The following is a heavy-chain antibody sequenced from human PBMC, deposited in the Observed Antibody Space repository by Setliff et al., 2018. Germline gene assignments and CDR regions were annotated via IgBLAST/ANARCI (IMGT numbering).Heavy chain of an antibody. Sequence: PSETLSLTCAVYGGSYSNYYWSWIRQPPGGGLEWLGEVSHSGITNYNPSLKGRVTISVDTSQNQVSLKLNSVTATDTAVYYCAGSPNILGNYYYAYHMDVWGKGTTVTVSS. D-gene: IGHD7-27*01. CDR2: VSHSGIT. CDR3: AGSPNILGNYYYAYHMDV. J-gene: IGHJ6*03. V-gene: IGHV4-34*01. CDR1: GGSYSNYY.